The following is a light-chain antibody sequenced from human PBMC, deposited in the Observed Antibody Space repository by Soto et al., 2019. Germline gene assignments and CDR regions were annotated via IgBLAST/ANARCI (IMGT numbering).Light chain of an antibody. J-gene: IGLJ1*01. CDR3: SSYTSSSTLDV. V-gene: IGLV2-14*01. CDR1: SSDVGGYKY. CDR2: EVS. Sequence: QSVLTQPASVSGSPGQSITISCTGTSSDVGGYKYVSWYQQHPGKAPKLMIYEVSNRPSGVSNRFSGSKSGNTASLTISGLQAEDEADYYCSSYTSSSTLDVFGNGTKVTVL.